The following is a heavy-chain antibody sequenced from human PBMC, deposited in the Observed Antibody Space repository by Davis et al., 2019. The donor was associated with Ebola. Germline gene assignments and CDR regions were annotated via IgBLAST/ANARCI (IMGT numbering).Heavy chain of an antibody. J-gene: IGHJ4*02. Sequence: ASVKVSCKASGYTFTGYHMHWVRQAPGQGLEWMGRMNPHSGGTNYAQKFQGRVTMITDTSISTAYMELNRLTYDDTAVYYCARLCSSCCPNDYWGQGTLVTVSS. CDR2: MNPHSGGT. CDR3: ARLCSSCCPNDY. V-gene: IGHV1-2*06. CDR1: GYTFTGYH. D-gene: IGHD6-13*01.